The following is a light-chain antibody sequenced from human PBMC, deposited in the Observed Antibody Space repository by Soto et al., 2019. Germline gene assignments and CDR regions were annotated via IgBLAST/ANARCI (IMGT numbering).Light chain of an antibody. CDR1: QSVSSY. Sequence: IVLTQSPSTLSLSPGERATLSCRASQSVSSYLAWYQQKPGQAPRLLIYDASNRATGIPARFSGSGSGTDFTLTISSLEPEDFAVYYCQQYAGSPRTFGQGTKVDTK. CDR2: DAS. J-gene: IGKJ1*01. V-gene: IGKV3-11*01. CDR3: QQYAGSPRT.